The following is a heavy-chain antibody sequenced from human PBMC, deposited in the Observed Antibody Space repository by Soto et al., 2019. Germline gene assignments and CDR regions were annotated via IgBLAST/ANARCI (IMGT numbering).Heavy chain of an antibody. D-gene: IGHD1-26*01. CDR3: ARDGGRHSGGIDY. CDR1: GGTFSSYS. Sequence: QVQLVQSGAEVKKPGSSVKVSCTASGGTFSSYSINWVRQAPGQGLEWMGEIIPIFGTANYAQKFQGRVTITADQSTSTADMELSSLRAEDTAVYYCARDGGRHSGGIDYWGQGTRVTVSS. V-gene: IGHV1-69*01. J-gene: IGHJ4*02. CDR2: IIPIFGTA.